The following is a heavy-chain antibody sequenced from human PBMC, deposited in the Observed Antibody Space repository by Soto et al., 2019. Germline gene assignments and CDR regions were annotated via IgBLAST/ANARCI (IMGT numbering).Heavy chain of an antibody. D-gene: IGHD1-26*01. CDR2: IYHSGST. CDR3: ARGGVVGAISDWYFDL. Sequence: QLQLQESGSGLVKPSQTLSLTCAVSGGSISSGGYSWSWIRQPPGKGLEWIGYIYHSGSTYYNPSLESRVTISVDRSKNQCALKRSSVTAADTAVYYCARGGVVGAISDWYFDLWGRGTLVTVS. V-gene: IGHV4-30-2*01. CDR1: GGSISSGGYS. J-gene: IGHJ2*01.